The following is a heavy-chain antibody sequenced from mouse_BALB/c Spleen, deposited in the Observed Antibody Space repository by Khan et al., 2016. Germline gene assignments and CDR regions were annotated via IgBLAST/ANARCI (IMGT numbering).Heavy chain of an antibody. CDR1: GFTFFNYW. CDR3: TREGRSALDY. CDR2: IYPGDGDT. V-gene: IGHV1-87*01. J-gene: IGHJ4*01. Sequence: QVRLQQSGAELTRPGASVKLSCKASGFTFFNYWLQWVKQRPGQGLEWIGAIYPGDGDTRYTQKFTGKATLTADKSSSTAYMQLSNLTSEDSAVYYCTREGRSALDYWGQGTSVTVSS.